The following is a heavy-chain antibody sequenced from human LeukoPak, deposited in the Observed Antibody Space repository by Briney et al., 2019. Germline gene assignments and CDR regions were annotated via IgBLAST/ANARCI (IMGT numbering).Heavy chain of an antibody. CDR2: ISYDGSNK. CDR3: AKQLGYCSDGSCYFPY. CDR1: GLTFSSYA. D-gene: IGHD2-15*01. V-gene: IGHV3-30*04. J-gene: IGHJ4*02. Sequence: PGGSLRLSCAASGLTFSSYAMHWVRQAPGKGLEWVAVISYDGSNKYYADSVKGRFTISRDNSKNTLYLQMNSLRAEDTAVYYCAKQLGYCSDGSCYFPYWGQGTLVTVSS.